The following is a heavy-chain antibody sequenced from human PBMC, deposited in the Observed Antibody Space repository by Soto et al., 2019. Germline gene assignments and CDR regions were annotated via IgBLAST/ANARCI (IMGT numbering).Heavy chain of an antibody. CDR2: ISSTTNYI. CDR3: ARESEDLTSNFDY. V-gene: IGHV3-21*01. Sequence: GGSLRLSCAASGFTSTRYSMNWVRQAPGKGLEWVSSISSTTNYIYYADSMKGRFTVSRDNAKNSVYLEMNSLSAEDTAVYYCARESEDLTSNFDYWGQGTLVTVSS. CDR1: GFTSTRYS. J-gene: IGHJ4*02.